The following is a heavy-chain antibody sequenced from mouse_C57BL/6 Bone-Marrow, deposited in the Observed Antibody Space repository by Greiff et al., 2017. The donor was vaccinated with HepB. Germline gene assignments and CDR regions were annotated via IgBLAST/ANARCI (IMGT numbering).Heavy chain of an antibody. CDR3: ASLTTVVAYYFDY. CDR2: IYPGSGSN. Sequence: QVQLQQPGAELVKPGASVKMSCKASGYTFTSYWITWVKQRPGQGLEWIGDIYPGSGSNNYNEKFKSKATLTVDTSSSTAYMQLSSLTSEESAVYYGASLTTVVAYYFDYWGQGTTLTVSS. J-gene: IGHJ2*01. D-gene: IGHD1-1*01. CDR1: GYTFTSYW. V-gene: IGHV1-55*01.